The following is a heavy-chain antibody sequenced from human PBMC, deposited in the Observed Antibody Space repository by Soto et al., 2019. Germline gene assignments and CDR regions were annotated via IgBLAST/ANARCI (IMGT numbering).Heavy chain of an antibody. D-gene: IGHD2-2*01. Sequence: ASVKVSCKASGYTFTSYGISWVRQAPGQGLEWMGWISAYNGNTNYAQKLQGRVTMTTDTSTSTAYMELRSLRSDDTAVYYCARDTRGIVVVPDASLDVWGKGTTVTVAS. CDR1: GYTFTSYG. V-gene: IGHV1-18*01. CDR3: ARDTRGIVVVPDASLDV. J-gene: IGHJ6*04. CDR2: ISAYNGNT.